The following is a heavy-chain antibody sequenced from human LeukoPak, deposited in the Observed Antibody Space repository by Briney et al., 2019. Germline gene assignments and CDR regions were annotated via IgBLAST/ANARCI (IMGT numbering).Heavy chain of an antibody. Sequence: GGSLRLSCAVSGFTFSDYYMRWIRQAPGKGLEWVSYISSSGSTIYYADSVKGRFTISRDNARNSLYLQMNSLRAEDTAVYYCARGYYGDYAPVDYWGQGTLVTVSS. J-gene: IGHJ4*02. V-gene: IGHV3-11*01. CDR3: ARGYYGDYAPVDY. CDR2: ISSSGSTI. D-gene: IGHD4-17*01. CDR1: GFTFSDYY.